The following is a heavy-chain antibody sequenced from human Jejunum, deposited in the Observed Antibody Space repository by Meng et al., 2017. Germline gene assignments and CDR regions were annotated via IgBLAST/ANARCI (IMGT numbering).Heavy chain of an antibody. CDR3: TRGTDRAKSGDY. CDR1: GGSSSGFY. V-gene: IGHV4-34*01. J-gene: IGHJ4*02. CDR2: IQPSGST. D-gene: IGHD1-14*01. Sequence: QVKLQQGGAGVLKPSEILSLPCAVYGGSSSGFYLSWIRQPPGKGLEWIGEIQPSGSTDYNPSLKSRLTISLDTSKNQFSLSLNSATAADTGIYYCTRGTDRAKSGDYWGQGTLVTVSS.